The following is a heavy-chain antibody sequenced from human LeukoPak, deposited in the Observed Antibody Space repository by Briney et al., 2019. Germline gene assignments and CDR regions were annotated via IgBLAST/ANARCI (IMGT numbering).Heavy chain of an antibody. Sequence: SGGSLRLSCAASGFTFSSYAMHWVRQAPGKGLEWVAVISYDGSNKYYADSVKGRFTISRDNSKNTLYLQMNSLRAEDTAVYYCAKGLGSGSYDFDYWGQGTLVTVSS. CDR1: GFTFSSYA. J-gene: IGHJ4*02. D-gene: IGHD1-26*01. CDR2: ISYDGSNK. V-gene: IGHV3-30-3*01. CDR3: AKGLGSGSYDFDY.